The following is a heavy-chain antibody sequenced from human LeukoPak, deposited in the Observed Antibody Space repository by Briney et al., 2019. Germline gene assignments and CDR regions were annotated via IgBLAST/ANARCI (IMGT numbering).Heavy chain of an antibody. CDR1: GFTFSSYW. D-gene: IGHD5-18*01. J-gene: IGHJ6*02. Sequence: GGSLRLSCAASGFTFSSYWMNWVRQAPGKGLVWVSRIASDGSSTTYADSVKGRFSISRDNAKNTLYLQMNSLRAEDTAVYYCARDGYSYGYPLYYYYYGMDVWGQGTTVTVSS. V-gene: IGHV3-74*01. CDR3: ARDGYSYGYPLYYYYYGMDV. CDR2: IASDGSST.